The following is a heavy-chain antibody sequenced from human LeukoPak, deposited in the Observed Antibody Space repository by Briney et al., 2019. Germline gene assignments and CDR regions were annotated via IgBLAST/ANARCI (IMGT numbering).Heavy chain of an antibody. CDR2: IYYSGST. CDR1: GGSISSYY. V-gene: IGHV4-59*08. J-gene: IGHJ4*02. Sequence: SETLSLTCTVSGGSISSYYWSWIRQPPGKGLEWIGYIYYSGSTNYNPSLKSRVTISVGTSKNQFSLKLSSVTAADTAVYYCARQMGGSYLPFDYWGQGTLVTVSS. CDR3: ARQMGGSYLPFDY. D-gene: IGHD1-26*01.